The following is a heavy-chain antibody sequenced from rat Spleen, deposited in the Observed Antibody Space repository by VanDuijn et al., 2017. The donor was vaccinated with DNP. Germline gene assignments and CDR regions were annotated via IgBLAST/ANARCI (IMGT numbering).Heavy chain of an antibody. J-gene: IGHJ2*01. CDR3: IRWNSGHFDF. D-gene: IGHD4-3*01. CDR1: GFTFSDYA. CDR2: IGSDGYAP. Sequence: EVKVVESGGGLVQPGRSLKLSCAASGFTFSDYAMAWVRQSPTKGLEWVAYIGSDGYAPYYGDSVKGRFTISRDNAKSTLYLQMNSLRSEDMATYYCIRWNSGHFDFWGQGVMVTVSS. V-gene: IGHV5-22*01.